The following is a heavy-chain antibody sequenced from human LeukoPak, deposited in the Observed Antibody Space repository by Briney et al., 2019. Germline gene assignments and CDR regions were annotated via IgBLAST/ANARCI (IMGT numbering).Heavy chain of an antibody. CDR1: GYTFTSYA. CDR3: ARDGMDGYNFWSGYSPSRYYYGMDV. J-gene: IGHJ6*02. Sequence: ASVKVSCKASGYTFTSYAMHWVRQAPGQRLEWMGWINAGNGNTKYSQKLQGRVTITRDTSASTAYMELSSLRSEDTAVYYCARDGMDGYNFWSGYSPSRYYYGMDVWGQGTTVTVSS. CDR2: INAGNGNT. V-gene: IGHV1-3*01. D-gene: IGHD3-3*01.